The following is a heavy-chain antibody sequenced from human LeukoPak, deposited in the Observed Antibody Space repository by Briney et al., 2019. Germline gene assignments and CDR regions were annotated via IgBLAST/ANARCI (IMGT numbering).Heavy chain of an antibody. CDR2: ISGSGAST. CDR3: AKASRYSGSFPPDY. V-gene: IGHV3-23*01. D-gene: IGHD1-26*01. CDR1: GFTFSDYY. Sequence: GGSLRLSCAASGFTFSDYYMSWVRQAPGKGLEWVSAISGSGASTYYADSVEGRFSISRDNSKSTLFLQMNSLRAEDTAVYYCAKASRYSGSFPPDYWGQGTLVTVSS. J-gene: IGHJ4*02.